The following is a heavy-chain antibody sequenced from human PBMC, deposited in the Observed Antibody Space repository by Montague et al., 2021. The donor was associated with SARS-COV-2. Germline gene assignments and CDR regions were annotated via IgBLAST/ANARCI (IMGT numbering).Heavy chain of an antibody. V-gene: IGHV4-39*01. CDR3: ARPGSGYSYGSGAFDY. CDR1: GGSISNSIYY. J-gene: IGHJ4*02. CDR2: IYYTENT. Sequence: SETRSLTCTVSGGSISNSIYYWDWIRQPPGEGLEWIGSIYYTENTYYXPSLKSRVTISIDTSKNQFSLKLSSVTAADTAVYYCARPGSGYSYGSGAFDYWGQGTLVTVSS. D-gene: IGHD5-18*01.